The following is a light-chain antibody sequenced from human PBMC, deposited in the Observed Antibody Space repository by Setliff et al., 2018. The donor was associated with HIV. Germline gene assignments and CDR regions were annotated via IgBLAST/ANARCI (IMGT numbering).Light chain of an antibody. J-gene: IGLJ1*01. V-gene: IGLV2-23*02. CDR3: YSYAGPSAFDV. Sequence: QSALTQPASVSGSPGQSITISCIGNKSDIGTYNLVSWYQQHPGKAPQLTIFDVNKRPSGVSARFSGSKSGNTASLTISGLQADDEADYYRYSYAGPSAFDVFGTGTKVTVL. CDR1: KSDIGTYNL. CDR2: DVN.